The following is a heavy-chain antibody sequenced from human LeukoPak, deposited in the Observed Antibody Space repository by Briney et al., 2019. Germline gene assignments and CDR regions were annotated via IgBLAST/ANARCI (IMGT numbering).Heavy chain of an antibody. CDR3: ARERREQLLPPYTRSVTYFDY. V-gene: IGHV4-39*07. CDR2: IYYIGDT. D-gene: IGHD2-2*01. Sequence: SETLSLTCTVSGGSITSNSYYWGWIRQPPGKGLEWIGSIYYIGDTYYNPSLKRRVTISVDTSKNHFSLKLSSVTAADTAVYYCARERREQLLPPYTRSVTYFDYWGQGTLVTVSS. CDR1: GGSITSNSYY. J-gene: IGHJ4*02.